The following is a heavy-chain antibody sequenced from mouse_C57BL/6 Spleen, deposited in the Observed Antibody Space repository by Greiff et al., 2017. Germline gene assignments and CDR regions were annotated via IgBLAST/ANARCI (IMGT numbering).Heavy chain of an antibody. CDR1: GYTFTDYY. CDR3: ARYSNWEYFDY. J-gene: IGHJ2*01. CDR2: IYPGSGNT. D-gene: IGHD4-1*01. Sequence: VQLQQSGAELVRPGASVKLSCKASGYTFTDYYINWVKQRPGQGLEWIARIYPGSGNTYYNEKFKGKATLTAEKTSSTAYMQLSSLTSEDSAVYFCARYSNWEYFDYWGQGTTLTVSS. V-gene: IGHV1-76*01.